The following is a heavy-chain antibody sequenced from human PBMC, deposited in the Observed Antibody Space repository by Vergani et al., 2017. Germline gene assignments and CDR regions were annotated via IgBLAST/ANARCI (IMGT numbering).Heavy chain of an antibody. J-gene: IGHJ5*02. CDR2: INPNSGGT. D-gene: IGHD6-6*01. Sequence: QVQLVQSGAEVKTPGASVKVSCKASGYPFTGYYMHWVRPAPGQGLEWMGRINPNSGGTNYAQKFQGRVTMTRDTSISTAYMELSRLRSDDTAVYYCARDQEDSRTNFDPWGQGTLVTVSS. CDR3: ARDQEDSRTNFDP. V-gene: IGHV1-2*06. CDR1: GYPFTGYY.